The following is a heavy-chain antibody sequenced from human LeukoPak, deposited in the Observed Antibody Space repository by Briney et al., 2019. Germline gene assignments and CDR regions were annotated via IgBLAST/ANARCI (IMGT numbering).Heavy chain of an antibody. J-gene: IGHJ4*02. V-gene: IGHV3-23*01. CDR2: ISGSGDST. D-gene: IGHD5-12*01. Sequence: GGSLRLSCSASGFTFSAYAMTWVRQAPGKGLERVSGISGSGDSTYYADSVKGRFSISRDNSKNTLYLQMNSLRAEDTAVYYCGRGGMGEYTGYDDFWGQGTLVTVSS. CDR3: GRGGMGEYTGYDDF. CDR1: GFTFSAYA.